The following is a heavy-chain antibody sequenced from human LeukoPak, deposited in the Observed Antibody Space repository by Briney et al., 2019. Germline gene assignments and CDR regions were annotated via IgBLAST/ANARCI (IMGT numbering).Heavy chain of an antibody. CDR2: INPNNGVT. D-gene: IGHD1-1*01. CDR1: GYSFTGYY. J-gene: IGHJ5*02. CDR3: ARGHDNRFDP. Sequence: VASVKVSCKASGYSFTGYYLHWVRQAPGQGLEWMGRINPNNGVTTYAQKFQDRVTMTRDTSISTAYMELSRLTSDDSAVYYCARGHDNRFDPWGQGTLVIVSS. V-gene: IGHV1-2*06.